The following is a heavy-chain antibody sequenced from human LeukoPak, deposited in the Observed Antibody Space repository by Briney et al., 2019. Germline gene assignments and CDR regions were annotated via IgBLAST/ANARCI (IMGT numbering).Heavy chain of an antibody. V-gene: IGHV4-61*05. J-gene: IGHJ4*02. CDR3: VRTNCSGPGCYAYFDY. D-gene: IGHD2-15*01. CDR1: GGSISSSSYY. Sequence: SETLSLTCTVSGGSISSSSYYWGWIRQPPGKGLEWIGYIYYSGSTNYNPSLKSRVTISVDTSKNQFSLKLRSVTAVDTAVYYCVRTNCSGPGCYAYFDYWGQGTLVTVSS. CDR2: IYYSGST.